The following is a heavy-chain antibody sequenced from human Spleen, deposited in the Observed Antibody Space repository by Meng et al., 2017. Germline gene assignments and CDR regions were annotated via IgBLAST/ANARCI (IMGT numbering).Heavy chain of an antibody. J-gene: IGHJ4*02. CDR2: TSYDGSNK. CDR3: ARAIRIGYCTGGNCYTLRY. D-gene: IGHD2-15*01. Sequence: GGSLRLSCAASGFTFSTYAMHWVRQAPGKGLEWVAVTSYDGSNKYYADSVKGRFSVSRDNSKNTLYLQMNSLRAEDTAVYYCARAIRIGYCTGGNCYTLRYWGQGTLVTVSS. CDR1: GFTFSTYA. V-gene: IGHV3-30*01.